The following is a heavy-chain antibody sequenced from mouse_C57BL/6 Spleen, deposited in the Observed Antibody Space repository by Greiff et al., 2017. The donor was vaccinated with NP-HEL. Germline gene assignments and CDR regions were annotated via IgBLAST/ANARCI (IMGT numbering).Heavy chain of an antibody. D-gene: IGHD3-2*02. J-gene: IGHJ2*01. CDR3: ARRLLPYFDY. V-gene: IGHV1-82*01. CDR1: GYAFSSSW. CDR2: IYPGDGDT. Sequence: QVQLKQSGPELVKPGASVKISCKASGYAFSSSWMNWVKQRPGKGLEWIGRIYPGDGDTNYNGKFKGKATLTADKSSSTAYMQLSSLTSEDSAVYFCARRLLPYFDYWGQGTTLTVSS.